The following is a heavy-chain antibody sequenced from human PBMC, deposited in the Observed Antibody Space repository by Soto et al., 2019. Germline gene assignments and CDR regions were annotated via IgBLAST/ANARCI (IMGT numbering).Heavy chain of an antibody. D-gene: IGHD3-10*01. J-gene: IGHJ4*01. CDR3: TSDRYPSVYSGSGSHPCY. Sequence: PGGSLRLSCAASGFTFSSFWMSWVRQAPGKGLEWVANIKTDGSETHYVDSVKGRFTISRDNPKTSLFLQMNSLRVEDTAVYFCTSDRYPSVYSGSGSHPCYWGHGTQGTVST. CDR2: IKTDGSET. V-gene: IGHV3-7*03. CDR1: GFTFSSFW.